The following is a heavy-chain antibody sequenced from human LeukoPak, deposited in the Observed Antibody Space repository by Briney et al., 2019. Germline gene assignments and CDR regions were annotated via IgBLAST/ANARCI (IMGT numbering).Heavy chain of an antibody. CDR1: GFTFSNYA. J-gene: IGHJ4*02. CDR2: ISYDGSNK. CDR3: AKASRGSGSYGAFDY. V-gene: IGHV3-30*18. Sequence: GGPLKLSCAASGFTFSNYAMSWVRQAPGKGLEWVAVISYDGSNKYYADSVKGRFTISRDNSKNTLYLQMNSLRAEDTAVYYCAKASRGSGSYGAFDYWGQGTLVTVSS. D-gene: IGHD3-10*01.